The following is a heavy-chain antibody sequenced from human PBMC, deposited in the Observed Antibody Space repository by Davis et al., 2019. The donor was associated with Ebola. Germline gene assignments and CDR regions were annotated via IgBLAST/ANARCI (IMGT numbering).Heavy chain of an antibody. D-gene: IGHD4-17*01. Sequence: MPSETLSLTCSVSGASISSYYWSWIRQPPGKGLEWIGYIYYSGSTNYNPSLKSRVTISVDTSKNQFSLKLSSVTAADTAVYYCARETTTVTTGWFDPWGQGTLVTVSS. CDR2: IYYSGST. J-gene: IGHJ5*02. CDR1: GASISSYY. CDR3: ARETTTVTTGWFDP. V-gene: IGHV4-59*12.